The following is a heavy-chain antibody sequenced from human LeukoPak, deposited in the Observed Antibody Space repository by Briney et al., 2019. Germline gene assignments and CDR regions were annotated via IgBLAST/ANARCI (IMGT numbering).Heavy chain of an antibody. D-gene: IGHD6-13*01. J-gene: IGHJ4*02. CDR2: ISGSGGST. CDR3: AKDRAAGTIDY. CDR1: GFTFSSYA. Sequence: GGSLILSCAASGFTFSSYAMSWVRQAPGKGQEWVSAISGSGGSTYYADSVKGRFTISRDNSKNTLYLQMNSLRAEHTAVYSCAKDRAAGTIDYWGQGTLVTVSS. V-gene: IGHV3-23*01.